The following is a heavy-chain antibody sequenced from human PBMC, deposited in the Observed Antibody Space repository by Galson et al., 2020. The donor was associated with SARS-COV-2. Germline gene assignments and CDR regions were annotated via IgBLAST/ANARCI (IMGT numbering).Heavy chain of an antibody. D-gene: IGHD3-10*01. CDR2: INSDGSRT. Sequence: GESLKISCAASGFTFSTYWMHWVRQAPGKGLVWVSRINSDGSRTTYADSVKGRFTISRDNAKNTLYLQMNSLRADDTAVYYCLRGLTIDYWGQGTLFIVSS. V-gene: IGHV3-74*01. CDR1: GFTFSTYW. J-gene: IGHJ4*02. CDR3: LRGLTIDY.